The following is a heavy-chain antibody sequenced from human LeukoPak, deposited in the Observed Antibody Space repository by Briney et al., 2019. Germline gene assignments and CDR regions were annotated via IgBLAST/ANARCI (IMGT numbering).Heavy chain of an antibody. D-gene: IGHD3-9*01. CDR3: AKDNFYDILTGYHHYFDY. Sequence: GGSLRLSCAASGFTFRSYAMSWVRQAPGKGLEWVSGIGLSDASTTYADSVKGRFTISRDNSKNTLYLQMNSLRAEDTAVYYCAKDNFYDILTGYHHYFDYWGQGTLVTVSS. CDR2: IGLSDAST. J-gene: IGHJ4*02. V-gene: IGHV3-23*01. CDR1: GFTFRSYA.